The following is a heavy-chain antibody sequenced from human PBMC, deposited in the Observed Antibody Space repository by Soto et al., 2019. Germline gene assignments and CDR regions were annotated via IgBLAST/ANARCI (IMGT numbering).Heavy chain of an antibody. J-gene: IGHJ5*02. CDR2: IFANGHT. V-gene: IGHV4-4*07. D-gene: IGHD6-13*01. CDR1: GGSISEKY. Sequence: SETLSLTCIVSGGSISEKYWNWVRQPPGKGLEWIGLIFANGHTDYNPSLKGRVTMSVDASKNQFSLRLTSMTAADTAVYYCVASLAASGLNWLDPWGRGTLVTVSS. CDR3: VASLAASGLNWLDP.